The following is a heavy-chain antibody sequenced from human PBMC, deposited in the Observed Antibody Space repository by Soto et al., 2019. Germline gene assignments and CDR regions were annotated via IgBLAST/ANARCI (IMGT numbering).Heavy chain of an antibody. Sequence: QVQLVESGGGVVQPGRSLRLSCAASGFSFTTYVMHWVRQAPGKGLEWVAVISHDGSYKYYGDAVKGRFTISRDTSKNAVYLGMNSLGTEDTGLYYCAKGVFAQIGTSLPRDAFKIWGPGA. J-gene: IGHJ3*02. CDR2: ISHDGSYK. D-gene: IGHD1-7*01. CDR3: AKGVFAQIGTSLPRDAFKI. V-gene: IGHV3-30*18. CDR1: GFSFTTYV.